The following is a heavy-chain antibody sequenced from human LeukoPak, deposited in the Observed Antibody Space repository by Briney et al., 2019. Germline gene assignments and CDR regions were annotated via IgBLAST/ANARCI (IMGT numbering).Heavy chain of an antibody. CDR3: ARGGRFNYYGTTNWFDP. J-gene: IGHJ5*02. CDR2: IYYTGNT. CDR1: GGSINNYY. D-gene: IGHD3-10*01. Sequence: PSETLSLTCTVSGGSINNYYWSWIRQPPGKGLEWIGYIYYTGNTNYNPSLERRVTISVDRSKNQFSLKLSSVTAADTAVYYCARGGRFNYYGTTNWFDPWGQGTLVTVSS. V-gene: IGHV4-59*12.